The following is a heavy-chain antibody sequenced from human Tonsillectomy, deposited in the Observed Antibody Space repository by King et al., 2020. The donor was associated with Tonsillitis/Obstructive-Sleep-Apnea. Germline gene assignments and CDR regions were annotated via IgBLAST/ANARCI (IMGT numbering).Heavy chain of an antibody. Sequence: VQLVESGAEVKKPGESLKISCQGSGYSFTSYWIGWVRQMPGKGLEWMGIVYPGDSDTSYSPSFQGQVTISADKSISTAYLQWSSLKASDTAIYYCARKLFWRGAHGDYRGYFDLGGRGTLVTVSS. V-gene: IGHV5-51*03. J-gene: IGHJ2*01. CDR2: VYPGDSDT. CDR3: ARKLFWRGAHGDYRGYFDL. CDR1: GYSFTSYW. D-gene: IGHD4-17*01.